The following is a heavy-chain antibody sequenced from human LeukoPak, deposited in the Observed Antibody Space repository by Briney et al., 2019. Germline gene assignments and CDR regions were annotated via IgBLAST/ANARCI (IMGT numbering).Heavy chain of an antibody. V-gene: IGHV4-34*01. CDR1: GGSFSGYY. J-gene: IGHJ5*02. D-gene: IGHD2-15*01. CDR2: INHSGST. CDR3: ARGVAVVAVWFDP. Sequence: SETLSLTCAVYGGSFSGYYWSWIRQPPGKGLEWIGEINHSGSTNHNPSLKSRVTISVDTSKNQFSLKLSSVTAADTAVYYCARGVAVVAVWFDPWGQGTLVTVSS.